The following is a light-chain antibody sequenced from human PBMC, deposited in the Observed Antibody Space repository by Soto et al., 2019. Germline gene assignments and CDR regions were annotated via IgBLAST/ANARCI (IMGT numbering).Light chain of an antibody. CDR2: KAS. V-gene: IGKV1-5*03. Sequence: DIQMTQSPSSLSASVGDRGTITCRASQSISTWLAWYQQKPGKAPKVLIYKASNLETGVPSRFSGSGSGTEFTLTISSLQPDDFATYYCQQYNSYWTFGQGTKVDI. CDR3: QQYNSYWT. CDR1: QSISTW. J-gene: IGKJ1*01.